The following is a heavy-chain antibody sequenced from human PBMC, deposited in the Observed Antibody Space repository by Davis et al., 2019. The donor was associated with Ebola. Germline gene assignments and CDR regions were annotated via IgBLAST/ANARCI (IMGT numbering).Heavy chain of an antibody. CDR2: INPNSGGT. J-gene: IGHJ6*02. D-gene: IGHD3-3*01. CDR3: ARELRFLEWSHDYYYYYGMDV. V-gene: IGHV1-2*02. CDR1: GYTFTGYY. Sequence: AASVKVSCKASGYTFTGYYIHRVRQAPGQGLEWMGWINPNSGGTNFAQKFQGRVTMTRDTSISTAYMELRRLRSDDTAVYYCARELRFLEWSHDYYYYYGMDVWGQGTTVTVSS.